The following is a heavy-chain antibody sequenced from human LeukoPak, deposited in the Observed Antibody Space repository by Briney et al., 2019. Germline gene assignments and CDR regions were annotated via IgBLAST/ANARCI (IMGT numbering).Heavy chain of an antibody. CDR2: ISSSSSTI. Sequence: GGSLRLSCAASGFTFSSYSMNWVRQAPGKGLEWVSYISSSSSTIYHADSVKGRFTVSRDNSNNALYLQMNSLRAEDSAVYFCARGRPCDYWGQGTLVTVSS. CDR1: GFTFSSYS. CDR3: ARGRPCDY. J-gene: IGHJ4*02. V-gene: IGHV3-48*01.